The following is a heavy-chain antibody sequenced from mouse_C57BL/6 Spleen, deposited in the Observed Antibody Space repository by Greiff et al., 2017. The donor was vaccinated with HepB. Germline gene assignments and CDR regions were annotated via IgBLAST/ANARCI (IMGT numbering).Heavy chain of an antibody. CDR1: GFTFSDYG. D-gene: IGHD2-3*01. J-gene: IGHJ4*01. CDR2: ISSGSSTI. Sequence: DVQLVESGGGLVKPGGSLKLSCAASGFTFSDYGMHWVRQAPEKGLEWVAYISSGSSTIYYADTVKGRFTISRDNAKNTLFLQMTSLRSEDTAMYYCARNDGYYEKGAMDYWGQGTSVTVSS. CDR3: ARNDGYYEKGAMDY. V-gene: IGHV5-17*01.